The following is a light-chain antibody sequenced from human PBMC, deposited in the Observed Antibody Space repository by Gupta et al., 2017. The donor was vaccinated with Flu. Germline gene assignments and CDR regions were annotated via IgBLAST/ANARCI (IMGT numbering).Light chain of an antibody. CDR2: ENN. J-gene: IGLJ3*02. CDR3: GTWDSSRSAWV. Sequence: KVTISCTGSSSNLGNNYVCWYQQHPGTAPKLLIYENNKRPSGIPDRFSGSKSGTSATLGITGLQTGEEADYYCGTWDSSRSAWVFGGGTKLTVL. CDR1: SSNLGNNY. V-gene: IGLV1-51*02.